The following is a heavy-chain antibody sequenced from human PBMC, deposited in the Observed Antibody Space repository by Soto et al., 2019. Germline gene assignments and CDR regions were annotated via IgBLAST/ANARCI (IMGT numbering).Heavy chain of an antibody. CDR3: ARVSGVIDY. CDR1: GDSISGGAYY. D-gene: IGHD3-16*02. J-gene: IGHJ4*02. CDR2: IFYSGST. Sequence: PSETLSLTCAVSGDSISGGAYYWSWIRQPPGKGLEWIGYIFYSGSTYYNPSLKSRVIISVDTSKNQFSLKLSSVTAADTAVYYCARVSGVIDYWGQGTLVTVSS. V-gene: IGHV4-30-4*01.